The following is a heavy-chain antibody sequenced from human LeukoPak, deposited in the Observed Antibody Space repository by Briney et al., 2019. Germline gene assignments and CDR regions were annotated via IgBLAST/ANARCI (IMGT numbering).Heavy chain of an antibody. Sequence: GGSLRLSCAASGFTFSDYYMSWIRQAPGKGLEWVSYISSSGSTIYYADSVKGRFTISRDNAKNSLYLQMDSLRAEDTAVYYCASYRDEQWLFDYWGQGTLVTVSS. CDR3: ASYRDEQWLFDY. CDR1: GFTFSDYY. V-gene: IGHV3-11*04. CDR2: ISSSGSTI. D-gene: IGHD6-19*01. J-gene: IGHJ4*02.